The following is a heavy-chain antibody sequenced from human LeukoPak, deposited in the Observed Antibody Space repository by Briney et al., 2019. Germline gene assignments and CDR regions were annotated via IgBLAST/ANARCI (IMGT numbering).Heavy chain of an antibody. J-gene: IGHJ4*02. CDR3: ARGGDEYSSSPQEY. CDR2: IWSDGSTK. V-gene: IGHV3-33*01. Sequence: GGSLRLSCVASGFTFRSYGIHWVRQAPGKGLEWVAVIWSDGSTKFYADSVKGRFTISRDNSKNTLYLQMNILRADDTVVYYCARGGDEYSSSPQEYWGQGTLVTVSS. D-gene: IGHD6-6*01. CDR1: GFTFRSYG.